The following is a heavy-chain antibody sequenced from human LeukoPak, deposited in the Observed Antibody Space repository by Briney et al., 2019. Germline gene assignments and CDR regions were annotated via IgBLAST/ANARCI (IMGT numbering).Heavy chain of an antibody. Sequence: GGSLRLSCAASGFSFSSHGMSWVRQAPGKGLEWVSIISSGSSAIFSADALKGRFTISRDDAKNLLYLDMNSLRAEDTAVYYCARGHTAVTRHFDFWGQGTLVTVSS. CDR1: GFSFSSHG. D-gene: IGHD4-17*01. V-gene: IGHV3-21*01. CDR3: ARGHTAVTRHFDF. J-gene: IGHJ4*02. CDR2: ISSGSSAI.